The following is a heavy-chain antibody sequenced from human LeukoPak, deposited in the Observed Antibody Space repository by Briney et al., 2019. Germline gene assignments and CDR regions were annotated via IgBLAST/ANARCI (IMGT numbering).Heavy chain of an antibody. V-gene: IGHV3-21*04. Sequence: KTGGSLRLSCAASGFTFSSYSMNWVRQAPGKGLEWVSSISSSSSYIYYADSVKGRFTISRDNAKNSLYLQMNSLRAEDTAVYYCANTYQLPGTGELSDYWGQGTLVTVSS. CDR1: GFTFSSYS. CDR3: ANTYQLPGTGELSDY. J-gene: IGHJ4*02. CDR2: ISSSSSYI. D-gene: IGHD2-2*01.